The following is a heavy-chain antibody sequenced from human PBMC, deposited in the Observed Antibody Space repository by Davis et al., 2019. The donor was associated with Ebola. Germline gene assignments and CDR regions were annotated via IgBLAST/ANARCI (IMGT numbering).Heavy chain of an antibody. D-gene: IGHD6-19*01. CDR2: ISSSSSYI. CDR1: GFTFSSYS. V-gene: IGHV3-21*01. Sequence: GESLKISCAASGFTFSSYSMNWVRQAPGKGLEWVSSISSSSSYIYYADSVKGRFTISRDNAKNSLYLQMNSLRAEDTAVYYCAKDRESGSGWLYFDYWGQGTLVTVSS. J-gene: IGHJ4*02. CDR3: AKDRESGSGWLYFDY.